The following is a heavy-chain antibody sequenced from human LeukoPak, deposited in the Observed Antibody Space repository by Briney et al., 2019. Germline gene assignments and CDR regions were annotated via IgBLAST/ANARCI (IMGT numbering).Heavy chain of an antibody. CDR3: AREARRATLGAFDI. CDR2: IYHSGST. Sequence: SQTLSLTCTVSGGSISSSGYYWSWIRQPPGKGLEWIGNIYHSGSTYYNPSLRSRVTISVDTSRNQFSLKLSSVTAADTAVYYCAREARRATLGAFDIWGQGTMVTVSS. V-gene: IGHV4-30-2*05. J-gene: IGHJ3*02. CDR1: GGSISSSGYY.